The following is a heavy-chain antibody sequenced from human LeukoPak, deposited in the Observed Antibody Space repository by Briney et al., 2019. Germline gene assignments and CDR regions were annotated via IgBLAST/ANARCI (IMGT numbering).Heavy chain of an antibody. V-gene: IGHV4-39*01. Sequence: PSETLSLTCTVSGGSISSSSYYWGWIRQPPGKGLEWIGSIYYSGSTYYNPSLKSRVTISVDTSKNQFSLKLSSVTAADTAVYYCARHGGLDLQYSSSWNNNWFDPWGQGTLVTVSS. CDR2: IYYSGST. CDR1: GGSISSSSYY. J-gene: IGHJ5*02. D-gene: IGHD6-13*01. CDR3: ARHGGLDLQYSSSWNNNWFDP.